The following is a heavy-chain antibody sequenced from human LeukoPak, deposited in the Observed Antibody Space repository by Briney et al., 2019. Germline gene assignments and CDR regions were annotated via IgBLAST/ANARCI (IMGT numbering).Heavy chain of an antibody. Sequence: ASVKVSCKASGYTFTNYGIIWVRQAPGQGLEWMGWISGYNGNTNYAQKLQGRITLTTDTSPRTAYMELRSLRSDDTAVYYCARESSSYAFDMWGQGTMVTVSS. CDR1: GYTFTNYG. CDR3: ARESSSYAFDM. D-gene: IGHD6-13*01. CDR2: ISGYNGNT. V-gene: IGHV1-18*01. J-gene: IGHJ3*02.